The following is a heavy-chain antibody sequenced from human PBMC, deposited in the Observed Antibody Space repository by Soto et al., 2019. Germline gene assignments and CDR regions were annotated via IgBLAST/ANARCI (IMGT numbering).Heavy chain of an antibody. D-gene: IGHD3-10*01. Sequence: PRESLNISCKGSGYTFASYYIGWVRQMPGKGLEWMGIIYPGDSDTRDSPSFQGQVTISADKSISTACRRWSRLKASDPAMYYCARLNISSCWFLDYWGQGTVVTVS. CDR2: IYPGDSDT. CDR1: GYTFASYY. J-gene: IGHJ4*02. CDR3: ARLNISSCWFLDY. V-gene: IGHV5-51*01.